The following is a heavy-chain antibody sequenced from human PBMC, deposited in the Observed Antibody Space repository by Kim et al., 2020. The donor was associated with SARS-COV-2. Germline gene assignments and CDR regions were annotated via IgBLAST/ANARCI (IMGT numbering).Heavy chain of an antibody. D-gene: IGHD5-12*01. V-gene: IGHV1-18*01. Sequence: ASVKVSCKASGYTFTSYGISWVRQAPGQGLEWMGWISAYNGNTNYAQKLQGRVTMTTDTSTSTAYMELRSLRSDDTAVYYCARRGYSCYDVAGYYYYGMDVWGQGTTVTVSS. J-gene: IGHJ6*02. CDR3: ARRGYSCYDVAGYYYYGMDV. CDR1: GYTFTSYG. CDR2: ISAYNGNT.